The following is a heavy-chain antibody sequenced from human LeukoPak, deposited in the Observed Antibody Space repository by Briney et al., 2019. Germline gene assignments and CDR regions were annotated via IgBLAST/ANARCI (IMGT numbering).Heavy chain of an antibody. D-gene: IGHD1-7*01. CDR2: ISGSGGST. V-gene: IGHV3-23*01. CDR3: AKRTTDY. Sequence: GGSLRLSCAACGFNFTTSAMSWVRQTPGKGLEWVSTISGSGGSTYYADSVRGRFTISRDTSKNTLFLQMNSLRVEDTALYYCAKRTTDYWGQGTLVTVSS. J-gene: IGHJ4*02. CDR1: GFNFTTSA.